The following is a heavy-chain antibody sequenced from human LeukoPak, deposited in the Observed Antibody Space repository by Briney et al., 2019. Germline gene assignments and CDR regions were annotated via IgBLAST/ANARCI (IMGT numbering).Heavy chain of an antibody. CDR2: INGDGSIE. CDR3: ARDPILGDTGGGDY. V-gene: IGHV3-7*01. J-gene: IGHJ4*02. CDR1: GFTFSSYW. D-gene: IGHD1-26*01. Sequence: GGSLRLSCAASGFTFSSYWMTWVRQAPGKGLEWVSNINGDGSIENYVHSVRGRFSIFRDNAKDALYLQMNSLRVDDMAIYYCARDPILGDTGGGDYWGQGTLVTVSS.